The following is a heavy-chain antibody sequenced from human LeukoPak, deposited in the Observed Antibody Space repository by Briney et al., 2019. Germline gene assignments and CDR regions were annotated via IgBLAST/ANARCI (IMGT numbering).Heavy chain of an antibody. V-gene: IGHV1-69*13. D-gene: IGHD2-2*02. CDR1: VGTFTSYA. CDR2: IIPIFGIA. J-gene: IGHJ6*02. CDR3: ARAAWYCSSTSCYNRTSYYYYYCMDV. Sequence: SVKISCEASVGTFTSYAISWVRQTPGQELEWMGGIIPIFGIANYAQKFQGRVTITADESTSTAYMELSSLRSEDTAVYYCARAAWYCSSTSCYNRTSYYYYYCMDVWGQGTTVTVSS.